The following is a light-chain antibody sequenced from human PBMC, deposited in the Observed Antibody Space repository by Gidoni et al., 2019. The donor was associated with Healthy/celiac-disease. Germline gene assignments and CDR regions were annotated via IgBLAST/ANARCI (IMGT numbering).Light chain of an antibody. CDR2: DAS. V-gene: IGKV1-33*01. Sequence: DIQMTQSPSSLSASVGDRVTITCQASQDISNYLNWYQQKPGKAPKLLIYDASNLETGVPSRFSGSGSGTDFTFTISSLQAEDIATYYCQQYDNLPYTFXQXTKLEIK. CDR1: QDISNY. CDR3: QQYDNLPYT. J-gene: IGKJ2*01.